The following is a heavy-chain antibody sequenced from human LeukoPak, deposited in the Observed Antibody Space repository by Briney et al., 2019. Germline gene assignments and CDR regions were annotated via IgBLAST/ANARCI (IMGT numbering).Heavy chain of an antibody. CDR2: ISSSGTT. CDR1: GGSINSDTYY. CDR3: AREWSF. V-gene: IGHV4-61*02. D-gene: IGHD3-10*01. Sequence: PSQTLSLTCTYSGGSINSDTYYWNWIRQPAGKGLEWIGRISSSGTTNYNPSLNSRVTISLDTSKNQFSLMLNSVTAADTAVYYCAREWSFWGQGTKVTVSS. J-gene: IGHJ3*01.